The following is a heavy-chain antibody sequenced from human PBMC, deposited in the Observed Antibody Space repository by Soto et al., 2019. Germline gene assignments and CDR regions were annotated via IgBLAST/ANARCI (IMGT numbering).Heavy chain of an antibody. CDR2: IYNSGS. V-gene: IGHV4-59*08. CDR3: AINADV. J-gene: IGHJ6*02. CDR1: GASISGHF. Sequence: QVQLQESGPGLVKPSETLSLTCTVSGASISGHFWSWIRQPPGQGLEWIAYIYNSGSSYNPSLKSRVTTSVDTSKNQLSLKLSSVIAADSAIYYCAINADVWGQGTTVTVSS.